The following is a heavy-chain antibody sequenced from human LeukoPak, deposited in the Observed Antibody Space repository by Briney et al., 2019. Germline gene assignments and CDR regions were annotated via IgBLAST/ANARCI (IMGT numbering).Heavy chain of an antibody. CDR1: GYSFTSYW. Sequence: GESLKIFCKGSGYSFTSYWIGWVRQMPGKGLEWMVIIYPGDSDTRYSPSFQGQVTISADKSISTAYLQWSSLKASDTAMYYCARHAPPMYDFGGLSRFDPWGQGTLVTVSS. J-gene: IGHJ5*02. CDR2: IYPGDSDT. CDR3: ARHAPPMYDFGGLSRFDP. D-gene: IGHD2/OR15-2a*01. V-gene: IGHV5-51*01.